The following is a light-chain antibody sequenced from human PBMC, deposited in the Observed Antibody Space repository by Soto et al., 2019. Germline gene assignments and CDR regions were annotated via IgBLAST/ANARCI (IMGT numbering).Light chain of an antibody. Sequence: QSVLTEPPAVSGAPGQRVTISCTGSSSNIGAGYDVQWYQQLPGTAPKLLIYGNSNRPSGVPDRFSGSKSGTSASLAITGLQAEDEADYYCQSYDSSLGYVFGTGTKVTVL. J-gene: IGLJ1*01. CDR2: GNS. CDR1: SSNIGAGYD. CDR3: QSYDSSLGYV. V-gene: IGLV1-40*01.